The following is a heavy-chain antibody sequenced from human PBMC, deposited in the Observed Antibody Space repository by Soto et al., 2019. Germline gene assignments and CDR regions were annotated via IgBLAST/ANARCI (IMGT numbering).Heavy chain of an antibody. CDR3: ARGSPADFDY. V-gene: IGHV4-30-2*01. CDR2: IYHSGST. Sequence: SETLSLTCTVSGGSISSGDYYWSWIRQPPGKGLEWIGYIYHSGSTYYNPSLKSRVTISVDRSKNQFSLKLSSVTAADTAVYYCARGSPADFDYWGQGTLVTVSS. J-gene: IGHJ4*02. CDR1: GGSISSGDYY.